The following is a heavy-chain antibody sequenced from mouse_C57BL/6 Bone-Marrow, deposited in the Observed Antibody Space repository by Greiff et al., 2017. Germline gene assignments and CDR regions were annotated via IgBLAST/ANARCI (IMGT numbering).Heavy chain of an antibody. J-gene: IGHJ3*01. D-gene: IGHD2-1*01. CDR3: ASDMGNPWFAY. CDR1: GFSLTSYG. Sequence: QVQLQQSGPGLVAPSQSLSITCTVSGFSLTSYGVDWVRQSPGKGLEWLGVIWGVGSTNYNSALKSRLSISKDNSKSQVFLKMNSLQTDDTAMYYCASDMGNPWFAYWGQGTLVTVSA. V-gene: IGHV2-6*01. CDR2: IWGVGST.